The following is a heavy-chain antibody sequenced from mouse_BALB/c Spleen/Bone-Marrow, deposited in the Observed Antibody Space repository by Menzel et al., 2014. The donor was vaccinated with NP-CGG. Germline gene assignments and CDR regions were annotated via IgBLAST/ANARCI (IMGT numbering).Heavy chain of an antibody. CDR1: GFTFXDHY. D-gene: IGHD2-1*01. CDR3: ARDYLYYLDY. V-gene: IGHV7-3*02. Sequence: DVKLVESGGGLVQPGGFLRLSCATSGFTFXDHYMSWVRQPPGKALEWLGFIRNKANGYTTEYSASVKGRFTISRDNSQSIVYLQMNTLRAEDSATYYCARDYLYYLDYWGQGTTLTVSS. CDR2: IRNKANGYTT. J-gene: IGHJ2*01.